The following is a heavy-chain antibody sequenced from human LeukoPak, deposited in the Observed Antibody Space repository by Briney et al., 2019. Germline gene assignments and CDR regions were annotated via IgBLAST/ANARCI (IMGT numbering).Heavy chain of an antibody. Sequence: GGSLRLSCAASGFTFSSYWMNWVRQAPGKGLEWVANINQDGSEKYYADSVKGRFTISRDNAKNSLYLQMDSLRAEDTAVYYCARAIYHLDYWGQGALVTVSS. CDR2: INQDGSEK. V-gene: IGHV3-7*04. D-gene: IGHD3-16*02. CDR3: ARAIYHLDY. J-gene: IGHJ4*02. CDR1: GFTFSSYW.